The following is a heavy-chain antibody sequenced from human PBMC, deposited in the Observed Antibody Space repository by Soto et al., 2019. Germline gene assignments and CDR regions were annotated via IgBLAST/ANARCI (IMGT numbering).Heavy chain of an antibody. D-gene: IGHD3-16*01. CDR3: ARGGRGSSPTYYYYGMDV. CDR1: GGTFSSYA. CDR2: IIPIFGTA. J-gene: IGHJ6*02. V-gene: IGHV1-69*12. Sequence: QVQLVQSGAEVKKPGSSVKVSCKASGGTFSSYAISWVRQAPGQGLEWMGGIIPIFGTANYAQKFHARVTITADQTTSTAYMELSSLRSEDTAVYYCARGGRGSSPTYYYYGMDVWGQGTTVTVSS.